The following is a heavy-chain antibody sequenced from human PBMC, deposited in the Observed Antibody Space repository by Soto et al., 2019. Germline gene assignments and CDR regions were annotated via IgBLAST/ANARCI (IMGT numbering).Heavy chain of an antibody. V-gene: IGHV4-34*01. CDR1: GGSFSGYY. D-gene: IGHD3-10*01. CDR2: INHSGST. J-gene: IGHJ6*02. CDR3: ARVAIITMVRASGMDV. Sequence: SETLSLTCAVYGGSFSGYYWSWIRQPPGKGLEWIGEINHSGSTNYNPSLKSRVTISVDTSKNQFSLKLSSVTAADTAVYYCARVAIITMVRASGMDVWGQGTTVTVSS.